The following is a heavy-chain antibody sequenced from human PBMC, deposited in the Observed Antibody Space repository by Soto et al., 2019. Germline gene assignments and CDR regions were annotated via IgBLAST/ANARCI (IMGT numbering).Heavy chain of an antibody. CDR3: ARVEYDYVWGSAYDY. D-gene: IGHD3-16*01. CDR1: GFTFSSYW. V-gene: IGHV3-7*05. J-gene: IGHJ4*02. Sequence: EVQLVESGGGLVQPGGSLRLSCAASGFTFSSYWMSWVRQAPGKGLEWVANIKQDGSEKYYVDSVKGRFTISRDNAKNSLYLQMNSLRAEDTAVYYCARVEYDYVWGSAYDYWGQGTLVTVSS. CDR2: IKQDGSEK.